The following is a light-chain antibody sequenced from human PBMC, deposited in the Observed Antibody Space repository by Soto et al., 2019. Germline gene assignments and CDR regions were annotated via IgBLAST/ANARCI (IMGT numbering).Light chain of an antibody. CDR1: QSIGSL. V-gene: IGKV1-5*01. Sequence: DIQMTQSPSTLSASIGDRVTITCRASQSIGSLLAWYQLQPGKAPKLLIYGASSLESGVPSRFSGSGSGTEFTLTISSLQPDDFATYYCQQYNSYSWTFGQGTKVEIK. CDR2: GAS. CDR3: QQYNSYSWT. J-gene: IGKJ1*01.